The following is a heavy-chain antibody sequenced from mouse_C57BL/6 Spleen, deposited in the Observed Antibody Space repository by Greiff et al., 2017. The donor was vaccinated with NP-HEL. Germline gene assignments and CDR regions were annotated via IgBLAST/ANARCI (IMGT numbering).Heavy chain of an antibody. Sequence: EVKLVESGEGLVKPGGSLKLSCAASGFTFSSYAMSWVRQTPEKRLEWVAYISSGGDYIYYADTVKGRFTISRDNARNTLYLQMSSLKSEDTAMYYCTRELVYYYAMDYWGQGTSVTVSS. V-gene: IGHV5-9-1*02. CDR3: TRELVYYYAMDY. CDR2: ISSGGDYI. J-gene: IGHJ4*01. CDR1: GFTFSSYA.